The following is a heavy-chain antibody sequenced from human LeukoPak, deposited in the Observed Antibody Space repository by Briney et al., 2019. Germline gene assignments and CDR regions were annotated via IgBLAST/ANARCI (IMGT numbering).Heavy chain of an antibody. V-gene: IGHV4-61*01. CDR2: IYYSGST. Sequence: SETLSLTCGVSGGSVSSGYYWSWIRQPPGKGLEWIGYIYYSGSTNYNPSLKSRVTISVDTSKNQFSLKLSSVTAADTAVYYCARTTEGGYTYDYFYYYYMDVWGKGTTVTISS. CDR1: GGSVSSGYY. CDR3: ARTTEGGYTYDYFYYYYMDV. D-gene: IGHD5-18*01. J-gene: IGHJ6*03.